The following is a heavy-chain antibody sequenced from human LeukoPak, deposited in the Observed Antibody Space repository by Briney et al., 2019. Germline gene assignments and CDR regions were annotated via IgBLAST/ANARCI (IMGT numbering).Heavy chain of an antibody. CDR2: IIPIFGTA. CDR1: GGTFSSYA. J-gene: IGHJ3*02. D-gene: IGHD6-19*01. CDR3: AREEGRSSGWYEDDAFDI. Sequence: SVKVSCKASGGTFSSYAISWVRQAPGQGLEWMGGIIPIFGTANYAQKFQGRVTITADESTSTAYMELSSLRSEDTAVYYCAREEGRSSGWYEDDAFDIWGQGTMVAVSS. V-gene: IGHV1-69*13.